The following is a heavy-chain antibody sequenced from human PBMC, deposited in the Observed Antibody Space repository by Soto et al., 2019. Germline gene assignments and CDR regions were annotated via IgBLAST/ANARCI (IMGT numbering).Heavy chain of an antibody. CDR3: AKNHVVTVPKGSGMDV. Sequence: SLRLSCAASGFTFSSYGMNWVRQAPGKGLEWVALISYDGRNKHYVDSVKGRFTISRDNSKNTLYLQMNSLRGEDTALYYCAKNHVVTVPKGSGMDVWGQGTTVTVSS. D-gene: IGHD3-16*02. V-gene: IGHV3-30*18. CDR2: ISYDGRNK. CDR1: GFTFSSYG. J-gene: IGHJ6*02.